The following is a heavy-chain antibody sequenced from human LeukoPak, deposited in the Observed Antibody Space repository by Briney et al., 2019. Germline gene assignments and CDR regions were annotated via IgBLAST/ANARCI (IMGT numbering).Heavy chain of an antibody. Sequence: NPSQTLSLTCAVSGGSISSGGYSWSWIRQPPGKGLEWIGYIYYSGSTYYNPSLKSRVTISVDTSKNQFSLKLSSVTAADTAVYYCAREPRTTVTTDYWGQGTLVTVSS. D-gene: IGHD4-17*01. J-gene: IGHJ4*02. CDR1: GGSISSGGYS. CDR3: AREPRTTVTTDY. V-gene: IGHV4-30-2*05. CDR2: IYYSGST.